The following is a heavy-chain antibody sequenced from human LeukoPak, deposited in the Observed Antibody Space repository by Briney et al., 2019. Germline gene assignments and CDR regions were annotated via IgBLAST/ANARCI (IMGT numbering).Heavy chain of an antibody. V-gene: IGHV3-21*01. CDR1: GFTFSSYS. Sequence: GGSLRLSCAASGFTFSSYSMNWVRQAPGKGLEWVSSISSSSSYIYYADSVKGRFTISGDNAKNSLYLQMNSLRAEDTAVYYCASPSPGSNRALRYYFDYWGQGTLVTVSS. CDR2: ISSSSSYI. CDR3: ASPSPGSNRALRYYFDY. D-gene: IGHD3-10*01. J-gene: IGHJ4*02.